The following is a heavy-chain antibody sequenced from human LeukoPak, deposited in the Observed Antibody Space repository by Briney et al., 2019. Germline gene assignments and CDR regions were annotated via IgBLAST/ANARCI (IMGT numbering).Heavy chain of an antibody. CDR3: ARGPDVAARSYYYYYMDV. CDR1: GFTFSDYY. D-gene: IGHD6-6*01. J-gene: IGHJ6*03. Sequence: PGGSLRLSCAASGFTFSDYYMSWIRQAPGKGLEWVSYISSSGSTIYYADSVKGRFTISRDNAKNSLYLQMNSLRAEDTAVYYCARGPDVAARSYYYYYMDVWGKGTTVTVSS. V-gene: IGHV3-11*04. CDR2: ISSSGSTI.